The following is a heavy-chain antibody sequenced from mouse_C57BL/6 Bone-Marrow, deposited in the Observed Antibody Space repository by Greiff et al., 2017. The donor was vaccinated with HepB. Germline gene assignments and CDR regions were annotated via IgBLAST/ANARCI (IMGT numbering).Heavy chain of an antibody. CDR3: ARRYGSSTTAFDY. Sequence: EVKLVESGGDLVKPGGSLKLSCAASGFTFSSYGMSWVRQTPDKRLEWVATISSGGSYTYYPDSVKGRFTISRDNAKNTLYLQMSSLKSEDTAMYYCARRYGSSTTAFDYWGQGTTLTVSS. CDR2: ISSGGSYT. D-gene: IGHD1-1*01. V-gene: IGHV5-6*02. J-gene: IGHJ2*01. CDR1: GFTFSSYG.